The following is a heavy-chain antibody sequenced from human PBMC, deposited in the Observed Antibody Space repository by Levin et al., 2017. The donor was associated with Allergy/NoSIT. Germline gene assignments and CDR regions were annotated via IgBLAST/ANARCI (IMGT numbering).Heavy chain of an antibody. CDR1: GDSSSSYY. CDR2: IYYSGST. D-gene: IGHD1-7*01. J-gene: IGHJ4*02. V-gene: IGHV4-59*01. Sequence: SETLSLTCTVSGDSSSSYYWSWIRQPPGKGLEWIGYIYYSGSTDYNPSLKSRVTISLDTSKIQFSLKLTSVTAADTAVYYCARAYNWNYNYFDYWGQGTLVTVSS. CDR3: ARAYNWNYNYFDY.